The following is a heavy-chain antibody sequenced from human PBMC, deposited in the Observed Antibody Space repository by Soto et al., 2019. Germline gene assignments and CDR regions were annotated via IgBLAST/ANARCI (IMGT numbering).Heavy chain of an antibody. CDR1: GGFVTSGSYY. Sequence: QVQLQQWGAGLLKPSETLSLPCAVYGGFVTSGSYYWSWIRQPPGKGLEWIGEMRHSGGTHFNPSIKSRLTISVDTSKNQFTLKMSSVTAADTALYYCARVERGTATTVVDAFDIWGPGTMVTVSS. D-gene: IGHD1-1*01. V-gene: IGHV4-34*01. CDR3: ARVERGTATTVVDAFDI. CDR2: MRHSGGT. J-gene: IGHJ3*02.